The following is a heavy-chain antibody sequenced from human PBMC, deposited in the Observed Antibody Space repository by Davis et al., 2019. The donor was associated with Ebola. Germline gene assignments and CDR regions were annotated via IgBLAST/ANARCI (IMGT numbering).Heavy chain of an antibody. Sequence: MPSETLSLTCTVSGGSISSSSYYWGWIRQPPGKGLEWIGSIYYSGSTYYNPSLKSRATISVDTSKNQFSLKLSSVTAADTAVYYCARLGYCSSTSCYTPYYYYGMDVWGQGTTVTVSS. J-gene: IGHJ6*02. CDR1: GGSISSSSYY. V-gene: IGHV4-39*01. CDR2: IYYSGST. CDR3: ARLGYCSSTSCYTPYYYYGMDV. D-gene: IGHD2-2*02.